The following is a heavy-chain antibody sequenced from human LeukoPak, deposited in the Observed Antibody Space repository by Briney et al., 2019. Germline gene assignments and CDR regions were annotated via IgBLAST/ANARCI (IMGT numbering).Heavy chain of an antibody. CDR2: ISAYNGNT. V-gene: IGHV1-18*01. Sequence: ASVKVSCKASGYPFTSYGISWVRQAPGQGLEWMGWISAYNGNTNYAQKLQGRVTMTTDTSTSTAYMELRSLRSDDTAVYYCARSRAVVTHFDYWGQGTLVTVSS. J-gene: IGHJ4*02. CDR1: GYPFTSYG. CDR3: ARSRAVVTHFDY. D-gene: IGHD4-23*01.